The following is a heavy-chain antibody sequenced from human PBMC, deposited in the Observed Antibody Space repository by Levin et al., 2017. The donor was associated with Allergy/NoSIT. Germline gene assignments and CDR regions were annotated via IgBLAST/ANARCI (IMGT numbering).Heavy chain of an antibody. D-gene: IGHD6-13*01. CDR2: ISSSGSTV. V-gene: IGHV3-48*03. CDR3: ARAAAGTH. CDR1: GFTFSSYE. J-gene: IGHJ4*02. Sequence: LSLTCAASGFTFSSYEMNWVRQAPGKGLEWVSYISSSGSTVYYADSVKGRFTISRDNAKNSLYLQMNSLRAEDTAVYYCARAAAGTHWGQGTLVTVSS.